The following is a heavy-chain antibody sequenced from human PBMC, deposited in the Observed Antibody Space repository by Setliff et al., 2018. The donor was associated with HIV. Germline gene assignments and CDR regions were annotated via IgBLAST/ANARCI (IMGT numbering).Heavy chain of an antibody. CDR2: INPNSGGT. CDR3: ARGDIVVVTAGALLNYYYSDMDV. Sequence: GASVNVSCKASGYTFTGYYMHWVRQAPGQGLEWMGWINPNSGGTNYAQKFQGWVTMTRDTSISTAYMELSRLRSDDTAVYYCARGDIVVVTAGALLNYYYSDMDVWGQGTTVTVSS. CDR1: GYTFTGYY. V-gene: IGHV1-2*04. D-gene: IGHD2-21*02. J-gene: IGHJ6*02.